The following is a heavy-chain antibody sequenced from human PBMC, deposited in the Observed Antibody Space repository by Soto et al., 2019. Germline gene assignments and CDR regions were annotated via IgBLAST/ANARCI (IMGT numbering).Heavy chain of an antibody. J-gene: IGHJ4*02. V-gene: IGHV1-3*01. CDR1: GYTFTSYA. D-gene: IGHD2-2*01. CDR2: INAGNGNT. Sequence: QVQLVESGGGVVQPGRSLRLSCAASGYTFTSYAMHWVRQAPGQRLEWMGWINAGNGNTKYSQKFQGRVTITRDTSASTAYMELSSLRSEDTAVYYCARAHSEYQLTEIDYWGQGTLVTVSS. CDR3: ARAHSEYQLTEIDY.